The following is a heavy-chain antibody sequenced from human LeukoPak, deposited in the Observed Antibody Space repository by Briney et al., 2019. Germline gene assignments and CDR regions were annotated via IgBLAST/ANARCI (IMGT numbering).Heavy chain of an antibody. V-gene: IGHV1-2*02. CDR3: ARDWYNWNDLHRGMDV. CDR2: INPNSGGT. CDR1: GYTFTGYY. Sequence: ASVKVSCKASGYTFTGYYMHWVRQAPGQGLEWMGWINPNSGGTNYAQKFQGRVTMTRDTSISTAYMELSRLRSDDTAVYYCARDWYNWNDLHRGMDVWGQGTTVTVSS. J-gene: IGHJ6*02. D-gene: IGHD1-1*01.